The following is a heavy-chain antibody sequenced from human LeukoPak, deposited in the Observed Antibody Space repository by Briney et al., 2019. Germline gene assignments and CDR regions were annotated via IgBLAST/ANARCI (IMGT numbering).Heavy chain of an antibody. V-gene: IGHV4-39*07. CDR3: ARGVRSGMVANYFDY. CDR1: GGSISSSSYY. Sequence: KPSETLSLTCTVSGGSISSSSYYWGWIRQPPGKGLEWIGRIYTSGSTNYNPSLKSRVTISVDTSKNQFSLKLSSVTAADTAVYYCARGVRSGMVANYFDYWGQGTLVTVSS. D-gene: IGHD5-12*01. J-gene: IGHJ4*02. CDR2: IYTSGST.